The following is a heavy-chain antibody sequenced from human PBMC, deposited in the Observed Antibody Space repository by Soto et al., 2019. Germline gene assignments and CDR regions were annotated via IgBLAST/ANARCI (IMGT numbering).Heavy chain of an antibody. D-gene: IGHD4-4*01. V-gene: IGHV3-48*01. CDR1: GFTFSSYS. CDR3: ARKMDSLDYYYGMEV. J-gene: IGHJ6*02. CDR2: ISSSSSTI. Sequence: GGSLRLSCAASGFTFSSYSMNWVRQAPGKGLEWVSYISSSSSTIYYADSVKGRFTISRDNAKNSLYLQMNSLRAEDTAVYYCARKMDSLDYYYGMEVWGQGTTVTVSS.